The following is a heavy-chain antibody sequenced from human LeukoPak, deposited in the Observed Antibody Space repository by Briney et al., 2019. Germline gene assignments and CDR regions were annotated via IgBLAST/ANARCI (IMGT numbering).Heavy chain of an antibody. CDR1: EYTFTGYY. CDR3: ARWGYCSSTSCYFDY. Sequence: ASVKVSCKASEYTFTGYYLHWVRQAPGQGLEWMGWINPNSGGTNYAQKFQGRVTMTRDTSISTAYMELSRLRSDDTAVYYCARWGYCSSTSCYFDYWGQGTLVTVSS. J-gene: IGHJ4*02. CDR2: INPNSGGT. V-gene: IGHV1-2*02. D-gene: IGHD2-2*01.